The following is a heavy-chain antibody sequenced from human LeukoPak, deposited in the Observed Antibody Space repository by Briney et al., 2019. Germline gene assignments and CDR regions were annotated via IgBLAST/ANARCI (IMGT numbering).Heavy chain of an antibody. CDR2: INPNSGGT. CDR3: ARARYSSSWFGSN. D-gene: IGHD6-13*01. CDR1: GYTFTGYY. V-gene: IGHV1-2*02. Sequence: ASVKVSCKASGYTFTGYYMHWVRQAPGQGLEWMGWINPNSGGTNYAQKFQGRVTMTRDTSISTAYKELSRLRSDDTAVYYCARARYSSSWFGSNWGQGTLVTVSS. J-gene: IGHJ4*02.